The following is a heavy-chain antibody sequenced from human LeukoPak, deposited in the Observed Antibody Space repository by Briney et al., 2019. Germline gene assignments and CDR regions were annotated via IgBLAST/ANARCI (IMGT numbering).Heavy chain of an antibody. CDR3: ERDVSRRIGMDV. J-gene: IGHJ6*02. CDR1: GISFNSYT. V-gene: IGHV3-21*06. CDR2: ISPGVSGYT. Sequence: GGSLRLSCLASGISFNSYTMNWVREAPGKGLEWVSTISPGVSGYTWYAESVKGRFTISRDNPENSLYLQMDSLRADDTAVYYCERDVSRRIGMDVWGQGTTVTVSS. D-gene: IGHD2/OR15-2a*01.